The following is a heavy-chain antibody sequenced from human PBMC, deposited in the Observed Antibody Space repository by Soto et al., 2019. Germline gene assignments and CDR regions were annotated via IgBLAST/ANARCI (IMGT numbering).Heavy chain of an antibody. J-gene: IGHJ4*02. CDR1: GFTFGGSA. CDR2: IRSKTNSYAT. Sequence: PGGSLRLSCAASGFTFGGSAMHWVRQASGKGLEWVGHIRSKTNSYATAYAESVKGRFTISRDDSMNTAYLQMNSLKTEDTAVYFCTRQTDAVQWLVVPTDYNFDSWGQGTLVTVSS. D-gene: IGHD6-19*01. CDR3: TRQTDAVQWLVVPTDYNFDS. V-gene: IGHV3-73*01.